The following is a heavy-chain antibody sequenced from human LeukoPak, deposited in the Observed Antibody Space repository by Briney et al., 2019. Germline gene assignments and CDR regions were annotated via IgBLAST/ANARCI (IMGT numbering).Heavy chain of an antibody. CDR2: ISSSGSTI. D-gene: IGHD4-17*01. CDR1: GFTFSSYE. J-gene: IGHJ4*02. CDR3: ARDRWTVTHFDY. Sequence: GGSLRLSCAASGFTFSSYEMNWVRQAPGKGLEWVSYISSSGSTIYYADSVKGRFTISRDNAKNSLYLQMNSLRAEDTAVHYCARDRWTVTHFDYWGQGTLVTVSS. V-gene: IGHV3-48*03.